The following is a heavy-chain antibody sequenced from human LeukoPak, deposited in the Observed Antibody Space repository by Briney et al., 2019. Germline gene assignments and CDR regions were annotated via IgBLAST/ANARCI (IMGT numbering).Heavy chain of an antibody. Sequence: PGGSLRLSCAASGFTFSSYWMNWVRQAPGKGLERVANIKQDGSEKYYVDSVKGRFTISRDNAENSLYLQMNSLRAEDTAVYYCARDHVVAGIVFDYWGQGTRLTVSS. V-gene: IGHV3-7*01. CDR3: ARDHVVAGIVFDY. J-gene: IGHJ4*02. CDR1: GFTFSSYW. D-gene: IGHD6-19*01. CDR2: IKQDGSEK.